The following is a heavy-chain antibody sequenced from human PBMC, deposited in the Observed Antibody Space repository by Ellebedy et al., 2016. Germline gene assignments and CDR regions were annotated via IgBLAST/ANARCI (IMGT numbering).Heavy chain of an antibody. V-gene: IGHV4-59*08. D-gene: IGHD4-17*01. CDR1: GGSISSYY. CDR2: IYYSGST. J-gene: IGHJ4*02. CDR3: ARRGDGDHFEY. Sequence: SETLSLXXTVSGGSISSYYWSWIRQPPGKGLEWIGYIYYSGSTNYNPSLKSRVTISVDTSKNQFSLKLSSVTAADTAVYYCARRGDGDHFEYWGQGTLVTVSS.